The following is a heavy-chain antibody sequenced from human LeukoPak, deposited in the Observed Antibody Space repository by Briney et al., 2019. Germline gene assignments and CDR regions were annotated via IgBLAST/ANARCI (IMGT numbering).Heavy chain of an antibody. CDR3: AKSTYYYDSSGLGDY. D-gene: IGHD3-22*01. J-gene: IGHJ4*02. V-gene: IGHV3-30*02. Sequence: GGSLRLSCAASGFTFSSYGMHWVRQAPGKGLEWVAFIRYDGSNKYYADSVKGRFTISRDNSKNTLYLQMNSLRAEDTAVYYCAKSTYYYDSSGLGDYWGQGTLVTVSS. CDR2: IRYDGSNK. CDR1: GFTFSSYG.